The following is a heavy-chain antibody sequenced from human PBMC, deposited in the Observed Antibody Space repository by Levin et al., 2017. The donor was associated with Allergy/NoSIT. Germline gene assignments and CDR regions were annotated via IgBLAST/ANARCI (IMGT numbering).Heavy chain of an antibody. V-gene: IGHV3-30*18. D-gene: IGHD2-2*01. Sequence: GGSLRLSCAASGFTFNTYAMHWVRQAPGKGLAWVAVISNDGSNEYYADSVKGRFTISRDNSKNTLYLQMNSLRAEDTAVYYCAKGGTRIFVLPAAVWCQGALVTVSS. CDR2: ISNDGSNE. CDR1: GFTFNTYA. CDR3: AKGGTRIFVLPAAV. J-gene: IGHJ4*02.